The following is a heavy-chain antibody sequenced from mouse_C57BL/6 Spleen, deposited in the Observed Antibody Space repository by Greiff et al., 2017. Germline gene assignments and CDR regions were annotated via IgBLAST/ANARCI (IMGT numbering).Heavy chain of an antibody. CDR2: INPGSGGT. V-gene: IGHV1-54*01. D-gene: IGHD1-1*01. J-gene: IGHJ4*01. CDR1: GYAFTNYL. Sequence: QVQLQQSGAELVRPGTSVKVSCKASGYAFTNYLIEWVKQRPGQGLEWIGVINPGSGGTNYNEKFKGKATLTADKSSSTAYMQLSSLTSEDSAVYFCARKLYYGSSYEGMDYWGQGTSVTVSS. CDR3: ARKLYYGSSYEGMDY.